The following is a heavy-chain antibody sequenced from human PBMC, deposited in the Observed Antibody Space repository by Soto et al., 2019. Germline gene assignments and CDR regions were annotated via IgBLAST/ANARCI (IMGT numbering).Heavy chain of an antibody. Sequence: GESLKISCKGSGYSFTSNWIGWVRQMPGKGLEWMGIINPADFDIRYSPSFQGQVTLSVDKSITTAYLQWSSLKASDAAMYYCVRPDITGYYVDWGEGTLVTVSS. V-gene: IGHV5-51*01. D-gene: IGHD3-22*01. CDR2: INPADFDI. J-gene: IGHJ4*02. CDR1: GYSFTSNW. CDR3: VRPDITGYYVD.